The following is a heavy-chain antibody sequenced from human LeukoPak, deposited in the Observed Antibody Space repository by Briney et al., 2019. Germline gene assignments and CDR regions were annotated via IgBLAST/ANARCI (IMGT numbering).Heavy chain of an antibody. V-gene: IGHV1-69*05. CDR3: ASPYGSGSYYRDY. Sequence: PGGSLRLSCAASGGTFSSYAISWVRQAPGQGLEWMGRIIPIFGTANYAQKFQGRVTITTDESTSTAYMELSSLRSEDTAVYYCASPYGSGSYYRDYWGQGTLVTVSS. J-gene: IGHJ4*02. CDR2: IIPIFGTA. CDR1: GGTFSSYA. D-gene: IGHD3-10*01.